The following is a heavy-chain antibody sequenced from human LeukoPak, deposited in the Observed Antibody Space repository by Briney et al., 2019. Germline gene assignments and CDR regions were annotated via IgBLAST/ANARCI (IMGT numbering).Heavy chain of an antibody. CDR1: GFTFSSSW. J-gene: IGHJ4*02. V-gene: IGHV3-21*01. D-gene: IGHD3-22*01. CDR3: ARESGSSGYYYFDY. CDR2: ISSGSTYI. Sequence: GGSLRLSCVASGFTFSSSWMNWVRQAPGKGLEWVSSISSGSTYIYYSDSVKGRFTISRDNAKNSLFLQMNRLRAEDTAVYYCARESGSSGYYYFDYWGQGTLVTVSS.